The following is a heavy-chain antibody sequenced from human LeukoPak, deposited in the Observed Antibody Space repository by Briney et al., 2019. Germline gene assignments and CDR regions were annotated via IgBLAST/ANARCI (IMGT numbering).Heavy chain of an antibody. D-gene: IGHD2-2*01. CDR3: ARETGYCSSTSCMGY. J-gene: IGHJ4*02. V-gene: IGHV1-69*06. Sequence: GSSVKVSCKASGGTFSSYAISWVRQAPGQGLEWMGGIIPIFGTANCAQKFQGRVTITADKSTSTAYMELSSLRSEDTAVYYCARETGYCSSTSCMGYWGQGTLVTVSS. CDR1: GGTFSSYA. CDR2: IIPIFGTA.